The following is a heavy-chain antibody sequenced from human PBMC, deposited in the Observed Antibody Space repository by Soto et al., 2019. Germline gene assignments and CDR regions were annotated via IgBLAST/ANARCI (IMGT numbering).Heavy chain of an antibody. J-gene: IGHJ4*02. CDR3: VVVPTTAPGY. V-gene: IGHV3-64D*06. Sequence: GWSLRLSCSASGFTFTIYSMHWVRQAPGKGLEYVSAITSNGGSTYYADSVKGRFTISRDNSKNTLYLQMSSLRAEDTAVYYCVVVPTTAPGYWGQGTLVTVST. D-gene: IGHD4-4*01. CDR2: ITSNGGST. CDR1: GFTFTIYS.